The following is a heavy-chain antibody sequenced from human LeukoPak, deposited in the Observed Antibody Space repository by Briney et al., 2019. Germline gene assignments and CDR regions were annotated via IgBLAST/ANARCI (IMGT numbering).Heavy chain of an antibody. J-gene: IGHJ3*02. CDR1: GYTFTGYY. CDR3: ARDPRAPGSLGVFNI. D-gene: IGHD3-10*01. CDR2: INPNSGGT. V-gene: IGHV1-2*04. Sequence: ASVKVSCKASGYTFTGYYMHWVRQAPGQGLEWMGWINPNSGGTNYAQKFQGWVTMTRDTSISTAYMELSRLRSDDTAVYYCARDPRAPGSLGVFNIGAKGTMVPFSS.